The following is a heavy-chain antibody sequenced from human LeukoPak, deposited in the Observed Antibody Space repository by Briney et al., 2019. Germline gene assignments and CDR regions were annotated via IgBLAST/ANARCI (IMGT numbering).Heavy chain of an antibody. D-gene: IGHD1-26*01. CDR3: ARGEWELTTVDY. CDR2: IYYSGST. CDR1: GGSISSGDYY. J-gene: IGHJ4*02. Sequence: SQTLSLTCTVSGGSISSGDYYWSWIRQPPGKGLEWIGYIYYSGSTYYNPSLKSRVTISVDTSKNQFSLKLSSVTAADTAVYYCARGEWELTTVDYWGQGTLVTVSS. V-gene: IGHV4-30-4*01.